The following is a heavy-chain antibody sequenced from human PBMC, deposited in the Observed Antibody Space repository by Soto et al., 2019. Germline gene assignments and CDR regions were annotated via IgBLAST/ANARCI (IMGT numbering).Heavy chain of an antibody. CDR1: GDSVSSGIYY. CDR3: ARAERAEALVVPSVGNWFDP. V-gene: IGHV4-61*03. J-gene: IGHJ5*02. Sequence: QVQLQESGPGLVKPSETLSLTCTVSGDSVSSGIYYWSWIRQPPGKGLEWIGQVSYSGSTKYNPSHKSRVTIAVDTSMIHFPLRLSSVTAADTALYCCARAERAEALVVPSVGNWFDPWGQGTLVTVSS. D-gene: IGHD5-18*01. CDR2: VSYSGST.